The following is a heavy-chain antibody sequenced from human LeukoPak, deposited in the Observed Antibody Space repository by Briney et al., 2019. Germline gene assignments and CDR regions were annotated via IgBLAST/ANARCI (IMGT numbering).Heavy chain of an antibody. D-gene: IGHD4-23*01. J-gene: IGHJ2*01. Sequence: SETLSVTCTVSGGSISSDCWSWIRQPPGKGLEWIGYIFYGGDTNHDPSLKSRVTMSVDMSKNQFSLRLTSVTAADTAVYYCAGHKVHDFGGSDWYFDLWGRGTLVTVSS. CDR3: AGHKVHDFGGSDWYFDL. V-gene: IGHV4-59*08. CDR2: IFYGGDT. CDR1: GGSISSDC.